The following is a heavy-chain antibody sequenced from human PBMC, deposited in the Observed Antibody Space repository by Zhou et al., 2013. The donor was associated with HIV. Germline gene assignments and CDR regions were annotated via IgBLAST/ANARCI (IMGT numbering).Heavy chain of an antibody. Sequence: QVQLQESGPGLVKPSETLSLTCTVSGGSISSHYWNWIRQPPGKGLEWIGYIYYSGSTNYNPSLKSRVTISVEMSKNQFSLKVSSVTAADTAAYYCARDLYPASRYGMDVWGQGPRSPSP. CDR1: GGSISSHY. J-gene: IGHJ6*02. CDR2: IYYSGST. CDR3: ARDLYPASRYGMDV. V-gene: IGHV4-59*11.